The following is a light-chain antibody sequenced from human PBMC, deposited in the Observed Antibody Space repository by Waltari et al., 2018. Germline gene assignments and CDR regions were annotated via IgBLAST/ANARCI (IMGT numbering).Light chain of an antibody. V-gene: IGKV1-39*01. CDR3: QQYNNWPLT. CDR1: QSINSY. CDR2: AAS. Sequence: DIQMTQSPSSLSASVGDRVTITCRASQSINSYLIWYQQKPGKAPKLLIYAASNLQSGVPSRFSGSESGTDFTLTISSLQSGDSAVYYCQQYNNWPLTFGQGTKVEIK. J-gene: IGKJ1*01.